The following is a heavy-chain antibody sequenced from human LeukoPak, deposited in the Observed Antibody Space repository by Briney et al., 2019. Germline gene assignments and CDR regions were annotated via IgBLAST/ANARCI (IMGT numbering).Heavy chain of an antibody. CDR3: ARSVSGVWLFDY. CDR2: IYSAGAT. D-gene: IGHD5/OR15-5a*01. Sequence: GGSLRLSCAASGFTVSDNYMTWVRQAPGKGLEWVSSIYSAGATHYAESVKGRFTISRDNSKNRLYLQMSDLRAEDTAVYFCARSVSGVWLFDYWGRGTLVTVSS. CDR1: GFTVSDNY. V-gene: IGHV3-66*02. J-gene: IGHJ4*02.